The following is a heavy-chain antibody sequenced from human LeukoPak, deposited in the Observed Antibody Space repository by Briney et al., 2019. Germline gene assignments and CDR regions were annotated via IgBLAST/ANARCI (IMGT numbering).Heavy chain of an antibody. J-gene: IGHJ5*02. CDR2: FYYSGST. Sequence: PSETLSLTCTVSGGSISSFYWSWMRQPPGKGLEWIGYFYYSGSTNYNPSLKSRVTISVDTSKNQFSLKLSSVTAADTAVYYCARHGTSGTNLNWFDPWGQGTLVTVSS. D-gene: IGHD1-1*01. V-gene: IGHV4-59*01. CDR1: GGSISSFY. CDR3: ARHGTSGTNLNWFDP.